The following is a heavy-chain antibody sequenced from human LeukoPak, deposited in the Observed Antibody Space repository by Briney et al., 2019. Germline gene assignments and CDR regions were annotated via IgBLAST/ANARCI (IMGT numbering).Heavy chain of an antibody. V-gene: IGHV3-48*03. D-gene: IGHD3-16*01. J-gene: IGHJ4*02. CDR3: ASSWGYYFDY. CDR2: ISSSGSTI. CDR1: GFTFSSCE. Sequence: PGESLTLSCAASGFTFSSCEMNWVRQAPGKGLEWVAYISSSGSTIYYADSVKGRFTISRDNAKNSLYLQMNSLRAEDTAVYYCASSWGYYFDYWGQGTLVTVSS.